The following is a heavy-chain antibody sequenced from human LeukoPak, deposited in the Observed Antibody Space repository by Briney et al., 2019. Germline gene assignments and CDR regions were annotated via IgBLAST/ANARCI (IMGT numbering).Heavy chain of an antibody. D-gene: IGHD5-24*01. Sequence: GGSLRLSCAASGVTFRGYSMNWVRQAPGKGLEWISYIGIDRGNTNYADSVKSRFTMSGDKAKNSLYLQMNSLRVEDTAVYYCARDYKYAFDNWGQGNLVTVSS. J-gene: IGHJ4*02. CDR2: IGIDRGNT. CDR1: GVTFRGYS. V-gene: IGHV3-48*01. CDR3: ARDYKYAFDN.